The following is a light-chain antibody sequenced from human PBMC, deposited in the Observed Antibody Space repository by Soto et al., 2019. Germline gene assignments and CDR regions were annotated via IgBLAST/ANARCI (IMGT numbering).Light chain of an antibody. J-gene: IGLJ1*01. V-gene: IGLV1-40*01. CDR3: QSYDSSLSGYV. CDR2: GNS. Sequence: QSVLTQPPSVSGAPGQRVTISCTGSSSNIGAGYDVHWYQQLPVTAPKLLIYGNSNRPSGVPDRFSGSKSGTSASLAITGLQAEDEADYYCQSYDSSLSGYVFGTGTKVNVL. CDR1: SSNIGAGYD.